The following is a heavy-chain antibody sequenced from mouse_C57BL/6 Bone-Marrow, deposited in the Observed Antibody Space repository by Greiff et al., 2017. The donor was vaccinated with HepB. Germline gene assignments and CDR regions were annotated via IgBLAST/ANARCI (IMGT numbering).Heavy chain of an antibody. D-gene: IGHD6-1*01. CDR1: GYAFTNYL. V-gene: IGHV1-54*01. J-gene: IGHJ4*01. CDR2: INPGSGGT. Sequence: QVQLQQSGAELVRPGTSVKVSCKASGYAFTNYLIEWVKQRPGQGLEWIGVINPGSGGTNYNEKFKGKATLTADKSSSTAYMQLSSLTSEDSAVYYCASPLRRDYAMDYWGQGTSVTVSS. CDR3: ASPLRRDYAMDY.